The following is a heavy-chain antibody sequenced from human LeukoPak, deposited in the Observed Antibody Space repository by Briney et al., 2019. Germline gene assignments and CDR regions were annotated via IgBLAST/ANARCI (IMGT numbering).Heavy chain of an antibody. CDR2: FDPEDGET. J-gene: IGHJ5*02. V-gene: IGHV1-24*01. D-gene: IGHD2-15*01. Sequence: ASVKVSCKASGYTFTGYYMHWVRQAPGKGLEWMGGFDPEDGETIYAQKFQGRVTMTEDTSTDTAYMELSSLRSEDTAVYYCATGIVLVGRLHARKSWFDPWGQGTLVTVSS. CDR1: GYTFTGYY. CDR3: ATGIVLVGRLHARKSWFDP.